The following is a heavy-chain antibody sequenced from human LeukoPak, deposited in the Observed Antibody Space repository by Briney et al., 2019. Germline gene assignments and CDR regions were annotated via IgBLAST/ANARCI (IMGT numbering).Heavy chain of an antibody. D-gene: IGHD3-22*01. CDR2: INHSGST. V-gene: IGHV4-34*01. CDR3: AREASQQFYDSSGYYDY. CDR1: GGSFSGYY. J-gene: IGHJ4*02. Sequence: SETLSLTCAVYGGSFSGYYWSWIRQPPGKGLEWIGEINHSGSTNYNPSLKGRVTIPVDTSKNQFSLKLSSVTAADTAVYYCAREASQQFYDSSGYYDYWGQGTLVTVSS.